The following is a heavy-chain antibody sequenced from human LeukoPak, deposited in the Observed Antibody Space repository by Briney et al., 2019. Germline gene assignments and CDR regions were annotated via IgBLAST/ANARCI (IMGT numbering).Heavy chain of an antibody. D-gene: IGHD3-16*01. V-gene: IGHV3-23*01. CDR1: GFTFSSSA. Sequence: GESLRLSCAASGFTFSSSAMSWVRQAPGKGLEWVSAINGGGGSTYYADSVKGRFTISRDNSKNTLYLQMNSLRAEDTAVYYCAKAPGGIVGYWGQGTLVTVSS. CDR2: INGGGGST. J-gene: IGHJ4*02. CDR3: AKAPGGIVGY.